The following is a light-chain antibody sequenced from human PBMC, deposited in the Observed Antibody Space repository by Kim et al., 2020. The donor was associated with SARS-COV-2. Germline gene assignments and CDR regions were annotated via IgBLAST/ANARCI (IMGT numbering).Light chain of an antibody. J-gene: IGLJ2*01. V-gene: IGLV3-19*01. CDR1: SLRSYY. CDR3: QSRDSGGNVL. Sequence: SSELTQDPAVSVALGQTVRITCQGDSLRSYYATCYQQRPRQAPVLVIYGRNNRPSGIPDRFSGSSSGNTASLTISGAQAEDEADFYCQSRDSGGNVLFGGGTKLTVL. CDR2: GRN.